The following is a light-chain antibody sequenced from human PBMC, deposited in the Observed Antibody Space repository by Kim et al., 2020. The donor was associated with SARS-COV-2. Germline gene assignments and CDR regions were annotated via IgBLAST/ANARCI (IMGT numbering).Light chain of an antibody. CDR1: QSVSSSS. V-gene: IGKV3-20*01. Sequence: LPWDPGERATLSCKASQSVSSSSLAWYQQRPGQAPRLLIYAAASRTTGIPDRFSGRRSGTDFTRSISRLEPEDFAVYYCQQYGKTFGQGTKVDIK. CDR2: AAA. J-gene: IGKJ1*01. CDR3: QQYGKT.